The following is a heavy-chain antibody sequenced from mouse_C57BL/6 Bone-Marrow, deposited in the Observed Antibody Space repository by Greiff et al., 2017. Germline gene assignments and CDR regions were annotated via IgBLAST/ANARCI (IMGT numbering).Heavy chain of an antibody. V-gene: IGHV1-15*01. CDR1: GYTFTDYE. D-gene: IGHD1-1*01. CDR2: IDPETGGT. Sequence: VQGVESGAELVRPGASVTLSCKASGYTFTDYEMHWVKQTPVHGLEWIGAIDPETGGTAYNQKFKGKAILTADKSSSTAYMELRSLTSEDSAVYYCTNYGSRRFAYWGQGTLVTVSA. J-gene: IGHJ3*01. CDR3: TNYGSRRFAY.